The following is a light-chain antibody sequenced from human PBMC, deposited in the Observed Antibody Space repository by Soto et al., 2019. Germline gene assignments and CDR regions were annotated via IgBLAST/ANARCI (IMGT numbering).Light chain of an antibody. V-gene: IGKV3-11*01. Sequence: EIVLTQSPATLSLSPGERATLSCRASQSVSSYLAWYQQKPGQAPRLLIYDASNSATGIPARFSGSGSGTDYTLTISSLEPEDFALYYCQQRSNWRTWTFGQGTKGEIK. CDR3: QQRSNWRTWT. CDR2: DAS. CDR1: QSVSSY. J-gene: IGKJ1*01.